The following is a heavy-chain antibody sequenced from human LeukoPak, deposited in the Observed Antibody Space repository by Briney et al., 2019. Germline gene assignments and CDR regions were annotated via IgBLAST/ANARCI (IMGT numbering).Heavy chain of an antibody. CDR3: AKDFRIGYSAHFDY. CDR1: GFTFSSYS. V-gene: IGHV3-23*01. D-gene: IGHD2-21*01. CDR2: ISSSGGST. Sequence: GGSLRLSCAASGFTFSSYSMSWVRQAPGKGLEWVSAISSSGGSTDYTDSVKGRFSISRDNSKNTLYLQMDSLRGEDTAVYYCAKDFRIGYSAHFDYWGQGALVTVSS. J-gene: IGHJ4*02.